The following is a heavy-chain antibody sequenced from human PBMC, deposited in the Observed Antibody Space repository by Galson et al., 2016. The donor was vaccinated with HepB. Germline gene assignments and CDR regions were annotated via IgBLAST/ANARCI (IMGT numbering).Heavy chain of an antibody. CDR2: IYSGGTT. V-gene: IGHV3-53*01. CDR1: GFTVSSDY. Sequence: SLRLSCAASGFTVSSDYMNWVRQAPGKGLEWVSVIYSGGTTYYADSVKGRFTISRDNSKNTVYLQMSSLRAEDTAVYYCASLRFKGFDLWGRGTLVTVSS. CDR3: ASLRFKGFDL. D-gene: IGHD3-3*01. J-gene: IGHJ2*01.